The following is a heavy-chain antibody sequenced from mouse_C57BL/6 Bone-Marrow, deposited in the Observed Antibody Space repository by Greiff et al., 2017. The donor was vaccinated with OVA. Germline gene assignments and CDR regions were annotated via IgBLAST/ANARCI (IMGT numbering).Heavy chain of an antibody. Sequence: QVQLQQSGAELARPGASVKLSCKASGYTFTSYGISWVKQRTGQGLEWIGEIYPRSGNTYYNEKFKGKATLTADKSSSTAYMELRSLTSEDSAVYFRAKLLRSSEGGGFDYWGQGTTLTVSS. V-gene: IGHV1-81*01. D-gene: IGHD1-1*01. CDR3: AKLLRSSEGGGFDY. J-gene: IGHJ2*01. CDR1: GYTFTSYG. CDR2: IYPRSGNT.